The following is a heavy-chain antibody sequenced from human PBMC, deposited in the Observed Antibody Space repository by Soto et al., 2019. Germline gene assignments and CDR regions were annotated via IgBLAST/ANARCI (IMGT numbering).Heavy chain of an antibody. Sequence: QVQLVQSGAEVKKPGSSVKVSCKASGGTFSSYAISWVRQAPGQGLEWMGGIIPISDTTNYAQKFQGRVTMTADESTSTAYMELSSLGSEETAVYYCARSQGSSTSLEIYYYYYYGMDVWGQGTTVTVSS. V-gene: IGHV1-69*01. J-gene: IGHJ6*02. CDR3: ARSQGSSTSLEIYYYYYYGMDV. D-gene: IGHD2-2*01. CDR1: GGTFSSYA. CDR2: IIPISDTT.